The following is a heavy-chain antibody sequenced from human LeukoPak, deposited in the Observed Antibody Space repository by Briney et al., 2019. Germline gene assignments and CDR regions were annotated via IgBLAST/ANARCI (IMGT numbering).Heavy chain of an antibody. CDR3: ARVEVGAGNRQMYGMDV. CDR1: GGSISSYY. CDR2: VDYRGNT. J-gene: IGHJ6*01. D-gene: IGHD2-15*01. Sequence: SETLSLTCTISGGSISSYYWSWMRQPPRKGLEWIGYVDYRGNTNYNPSLKSRVTISIDTSKSLFSLKLNSVTAADTAVYYCARVEVGAGNRQMYGMDVWGQGTTVTASS. V-gene: IGHV4-59*01.